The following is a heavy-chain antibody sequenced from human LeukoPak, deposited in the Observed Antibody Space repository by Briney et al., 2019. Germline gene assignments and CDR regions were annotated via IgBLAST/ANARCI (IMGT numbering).Heavy chain of an antibody. CDR3: AASITMFDY. CDR1: GFTFSRYW. J-gene: IGHJ4*02. V-gene: IGHV3-7*02. D-gene: IGHD3-10*01. Sequence: PGGSLRLSCAASGFTFSRYWMSWVRQAPGKGLEWVANIKEDGTVKYYVESVKGRFTIYRDNAKNSLYLQMNSLRAEDTAVYYCAASITMFDYWGQGTLVTVSP. CDR2: IKEDGTVK.